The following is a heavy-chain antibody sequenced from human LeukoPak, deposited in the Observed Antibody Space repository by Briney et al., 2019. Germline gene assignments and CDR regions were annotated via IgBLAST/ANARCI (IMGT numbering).Heavy chain of an antibody. Sequence: SGKVSCKASGGIFSSYAINWVRQDPGQGLESMREIIPIFGTANYAQKFQGRVTITADESTSTAYMELSSLRSEDTAVYYCARGKSVLRLRAYYGMDVWGQGTTVTVSS. D-gene: IGHD2/OR15-2a*01. CDR2: IIPIFGTA. V-gene: IGHV1-69*01. CDR1: GGIFSSYA. CDR3: ARGKSVLRLRAYYGMDV. J-gene: IGHJ6*02.